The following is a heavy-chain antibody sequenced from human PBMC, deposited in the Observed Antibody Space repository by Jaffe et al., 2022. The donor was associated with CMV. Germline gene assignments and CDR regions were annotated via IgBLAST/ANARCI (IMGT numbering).Heavy chain of an antibody. V-gene: IGHV4-4*07. Sequence: QVQLQESGPGLVKPAETLSVTCTVSGGSISSYHWSWIRQPAGKGLEWIGRLYTNGNTNYNPSLKSRISMSVDTTKNQFSLRLTSVTAADTAVYYCARGGAVAYYSYGMDVWGRGTTITVSS. CDR1: GGSISSYH. D-gene: IGHD1-26*01. J-gene: IGHJ6*02. CDR3: ARGGAVAYYSYGMDV. CDR2: LYTNGNT.